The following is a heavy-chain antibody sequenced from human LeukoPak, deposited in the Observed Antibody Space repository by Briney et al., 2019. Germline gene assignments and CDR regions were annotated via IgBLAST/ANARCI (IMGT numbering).Heavy chain of an antibody. CDR2: INPNTGGT. D-gene: IGHD6-6*01. CDR1: GYTFTGFY. Sequence: ASXKVSCKASGYTFTGFYMHWVRQAPGQGFEWMGWINPNTGGTNYAQKFQGRVTMTRDTPISTAYMELSGLTSDDTAIYYCASYPRYSSSPPFDYWGQGTLVTVSS. J-gene: IGHJ4*02. V-gene: IGHV1-2*02. CDR3: ASYPRYSSSPPFDY.